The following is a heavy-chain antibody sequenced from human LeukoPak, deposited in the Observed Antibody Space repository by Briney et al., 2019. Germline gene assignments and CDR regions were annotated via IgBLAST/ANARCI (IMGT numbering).Heavy chain of an antibody. J-gene: IGHJ4*02. CDR3: ARDRDVAVHHPFY. Sequence: PSGTLSLTCAVSGVSIIRTNWWIWVRQTPGRGLEWIGEIYYDGVTNYNPSLKSRVTISIDKSKNHFSLNLTSVTAADTAVYYCARDRDVAVHHPFYWGQGTLVTVSS. CDR1: GVSIIRTNW. D-gene: IGHD5-24*01. CDR2: IYYDGVT. V-gene: IGHV4-4*02.